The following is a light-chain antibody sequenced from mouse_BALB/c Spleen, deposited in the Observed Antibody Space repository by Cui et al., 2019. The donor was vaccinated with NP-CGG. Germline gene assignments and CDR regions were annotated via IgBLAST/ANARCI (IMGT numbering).Light chain of an antibody. CDR3: ALWYSNHWV. J-gene: IGLJ1*01. CDR1: TGAVTTTNY. V-gene: IGLV1*01. Sequence: QAVVTQESAITTSPGETVTLTCRSSTGAVTTTNYANWVQEKPDHLFTGLIGGTNNRAPGVPARFSGSLIGDKAALTITGAQTEDETIYFCALWYSNHWVFGGGTKLTFL. CDR2: GTN.